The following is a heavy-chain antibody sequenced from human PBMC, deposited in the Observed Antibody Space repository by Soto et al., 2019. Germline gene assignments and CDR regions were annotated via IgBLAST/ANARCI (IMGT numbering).Heavy chain of an antibody. V-gene: IGHV1-3*04. CDR3: ARDRSRAFDS. CDR1: GYTFSNFA. J-gene: IGHJ4*02. D-gene: IGHD6-13*01. CDR2: INTAFATT. Sequence: GASVKVSCKASGYTFSNFAMHWVRQAPGQRPEWMGWINTAFATTEYSQKLEGRVTITRDTAATTVYMELSSLRSEDTAIYYCARDRSRAFDSWGQGALVTVSS.